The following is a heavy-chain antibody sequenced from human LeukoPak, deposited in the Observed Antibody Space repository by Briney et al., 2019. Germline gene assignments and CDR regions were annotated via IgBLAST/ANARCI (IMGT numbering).Heavy chain of an antibody. CDR2: INPSGGST. D-gene: IGHD3-22*01. V-gene: IGHV1-46*01. CDR3: ARDSKARNYYDSSGGPYYFDY. J-gene: IGHJ4*02. Sequence: ASVKVSCKASGYTFTSYYMHWVRQAPGQGLESMGIINPSGGSTSYAQKFQGRVTMTRDTSTSTVYMELSSLRSEDTAVYYCARDSKARNYYDSSGGPYYFDYWGQGTLVTVSS. CDR1: GYTFTSYY.